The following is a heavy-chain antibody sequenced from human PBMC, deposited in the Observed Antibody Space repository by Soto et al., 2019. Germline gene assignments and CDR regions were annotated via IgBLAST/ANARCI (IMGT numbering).Heavy chain of an antibody. CDR2: IIPVFGTP. Sequence: QVQLVQSGAEVKKPGSSVKVSYKASGGSLSNYGISWVRQAPGQGLEWMGAIIPVFGTPNYAQKFQDRVTITADESTTTVYMEVRSLTSEDTAVYYCARGDATKIVVTTYYAMDVWGQGTTVTVSS. J-gene: IGHJ6*02. D-gene: IGHD3-22*01. V-gene: IGHV1-69*12. CDR1: GGSLSNYG. CDR3: ARGDATKIVVTTYYAMDV.